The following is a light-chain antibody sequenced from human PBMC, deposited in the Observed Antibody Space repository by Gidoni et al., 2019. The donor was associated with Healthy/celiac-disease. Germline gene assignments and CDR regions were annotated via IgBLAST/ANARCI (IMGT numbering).Light chain of an antibody. CDR2: DVS. CDR3: NSYTRSSTVV. J-gene: IGLJ2*01. CDR1: SSDVGGYNY. Sequence: QSALTQPASVSGSQGQSITISCTGTSSDVGGYNYVSWYQQPPGKAPKLMIYDVSNRPSGVSTRFSGSKSCNTSSLTISGLQAEDEADYYCNSYTRSSTVVFGGGTKLTVL. V-gene: IGLV2-14*01.